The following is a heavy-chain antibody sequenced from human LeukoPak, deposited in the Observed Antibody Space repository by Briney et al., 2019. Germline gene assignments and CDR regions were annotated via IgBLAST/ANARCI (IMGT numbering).Heavy chain of an antibody. CDR3: AKAILGNQPCFAF. CDR2: FGGLDGGT. J-gene: IGHJ4*02. D-gene: IGHD4-23*01. CDR1: GFTFSSYG. V-gene: IGHV3-23*01. Sequence: GGSLRLSCEGSGFTFSSYGISWVRQAPGKGLEWISTFGGLDGGTNYADSVKGSFTISRDNSINAIYLQMNSLRPEDTAIYFCAKAILGNQPCFAFWGQGALVTVSS.